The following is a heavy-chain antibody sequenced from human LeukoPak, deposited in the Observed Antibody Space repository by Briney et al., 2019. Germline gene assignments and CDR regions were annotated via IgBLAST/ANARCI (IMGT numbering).Heavy chain of an antibody. D-gene: IGHD6-19*01. CDR2: IYYSGIT. Sequence: ETSETLSLXCTVSGGSISSSRDYWGWIRQPPGKGLEWIGSIYYSGITYYNPSLKSRVTISVDTSKNQFSLKLSSVTAADTAVYYCARHVEIAVAGPIDYWGQGTLVTVSS. V-gene: IGHV4-39*01. CDR3: ARHVEIAVAGPIDY. CDR1: GGSISSSRDY. J-gene: IGHJ4*02.